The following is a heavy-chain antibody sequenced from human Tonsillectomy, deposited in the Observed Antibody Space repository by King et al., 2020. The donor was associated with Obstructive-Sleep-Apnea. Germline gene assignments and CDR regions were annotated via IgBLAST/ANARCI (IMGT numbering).Heavy chain of an antibody. J-gene: IGHJ3*02. CDR1: GGSISSYY. V-gene: IGHV4-59*08. CDR3: ARNRGHRAFDI. Sequence: QLQESGPGLVKPSETLSLTCTVSGGSISSYYWSWIRQPPGKGLEWIGYIYYSGNTNYNPSLKSRVSISVDTSKNQFSLKLSSVTAADTAVYYCARNRGHRAFDIWGQGTMVTVSS. CDR2: IYYSGNT. D-gene: IGHD1-14*01.